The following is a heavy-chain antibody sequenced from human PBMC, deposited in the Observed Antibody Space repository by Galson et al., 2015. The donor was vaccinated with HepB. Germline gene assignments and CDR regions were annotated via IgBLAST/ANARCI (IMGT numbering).Heavy chain of an antibody. CDR3: ARGRGMVVVPAAAFIAAAGTYYYYGMDV. D-gene: IGHD6-13*01. V-gene: IGHV1-8*01. CDR1: GYTFTSYD. J-gene: IGHJ6*02. CDR2: MNPNSGNT. Sequence: SVKVSCKASGYTFTSYDINWVRQATGQGLEWMGWMNPNSGNTGYAQKFQGRVTMTRNTSISTAYMELSSLRSEDTAVYYCARGRGMVVVPAAAFIAAAGTYYYYGMDVWGQGTTVTVSS.